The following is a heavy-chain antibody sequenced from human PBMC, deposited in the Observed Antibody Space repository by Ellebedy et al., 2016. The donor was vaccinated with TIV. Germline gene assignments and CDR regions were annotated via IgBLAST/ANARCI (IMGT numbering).Heavy chain of an antibody. CDR3: AREGEYCSGGSCYDWFDP. D-gene: IGHD2-15*01. CDR1: GGSISSYY. J-gene: IGHJ5*02. Sequence: SETLSLTCTVSGGSISSYYWSWIRQPPGKGLEWIGYIYYSGSTNYNPSLKSRVTISVDTSKNQFSLKLSSVTAADTAVYYCAREGEYCSGGSCYDWFDPWGQGTLVTVSS. V-gene: IGHV4-59*01. CDR2: IYYSGST.